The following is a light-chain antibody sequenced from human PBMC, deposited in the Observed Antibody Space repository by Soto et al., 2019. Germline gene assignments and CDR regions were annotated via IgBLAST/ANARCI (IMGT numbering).Light chain of an antibody. J-gene: IGLJ2*01. CDR1: SGHSSYA. CDR3: QIWGTGIVV. Sequence: QPVLTQSPSASASLGASVKLTCTLSSGHSSYAIAWHQQQPEKGPRYLMKLNSDGSHSKGDGIPDRFSGSSSGAERYLTISSLQSEDEADYDCQIWGTGIVVFGGGTKLTVL. V-gene: IGLV4-69*01. CDR2: LNSDGSH.